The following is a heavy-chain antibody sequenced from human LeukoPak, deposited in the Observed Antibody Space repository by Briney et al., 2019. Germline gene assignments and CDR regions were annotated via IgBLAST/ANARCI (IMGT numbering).Heavy chain of an antibody. CDR1: GYTFTSYG. CDR3: ARVRYCRGDSCYYFDY. V-gene: IGHV1-18*01. J-gene: IGHJ4*02. Sequence: VASVKVSCKASGYTFTSYGISWVRQAPGQGLEWMGWISAYNGNTNYAQKLQGRVTMTTDTSTSTAYMELRSLRSDDTAVYYCARVRYCRGDSCYYFDYWGQGTLVTVSS. D-gene: IGHD2-15*01. CDR2: ISAYNGNT.